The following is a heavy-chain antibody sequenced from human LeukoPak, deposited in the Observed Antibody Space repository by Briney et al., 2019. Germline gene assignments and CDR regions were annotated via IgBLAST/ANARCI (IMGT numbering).Heavy chain of an antibody. CDR2: IYYSGNT. Sequence: SETLSLTCTVSGGSISSYYWSWIRQPPGKGLEWIGYIYYSGNTNYNPSLKSRVTISVDTSKNQFSLKLSSVTAADTAVYYCARAMDYNWFDPWGQGTLVTVSS. CDR3: ARAMDYNWFDP. J-gene: IGHJ5*02. CDR1: GGSISSYY. V-gene: IGHV4-59*01. D-gene: IGHD3/OR15-3a*01.